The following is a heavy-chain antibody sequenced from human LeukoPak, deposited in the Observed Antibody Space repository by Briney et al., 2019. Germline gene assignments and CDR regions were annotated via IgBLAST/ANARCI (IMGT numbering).Heavy chain of an antibody. V-gene: IGHV3-30-3*01. J-gene: IGHJ4*02. CDR1: GFTFSTYA. D-gene: IGHD4-17*01. CDR3: ARDGDGYYFDY. CDR2: ISSDGSNQ. Sequence: GGSLRLSCAASGFTFSTYAMNWVRQAPGKGLEWVAVISSDGSNQYYADFVRGRFTVSRDDSKNTLFLRMNSLRTDDTAIYYCARDGDGYYFDYWGQGALVTVSS.